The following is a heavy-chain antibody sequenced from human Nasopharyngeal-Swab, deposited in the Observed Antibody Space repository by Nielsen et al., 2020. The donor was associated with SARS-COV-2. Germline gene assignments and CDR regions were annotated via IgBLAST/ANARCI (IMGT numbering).Heavy chain of an antibody. Sequence: WIRQPPGKGLEWVSYISSSSSYTNYADSVKGRFTISRDNAKNSLYLQMNSLRAEDTAVYYCARKGAYYYYYYGMDVWGQGTTVTVSS. D-gene: IGHD3-16*01. CDR3: ARKGAYYYYYYGMDV. CDR2: ISSSSSYT. J-gene: IGHJ6*02. V-gene: IGHV3-11*06.